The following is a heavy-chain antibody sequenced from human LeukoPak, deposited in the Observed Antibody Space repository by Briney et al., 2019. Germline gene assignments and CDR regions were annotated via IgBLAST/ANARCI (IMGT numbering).Heavy chain of an antibody. Sequence: SQTLPHSCAISGDSDSSKSAAWNWIRQSPSRGLEWLGRTFYRSKWSNEYAVSVKSRITINPDTSRNQFSLHLNSVTPEDTAVYFCARGNGHIHATYDFCYWGQRPLVTVSS. D-gene: IGHD1-1*01. CDR1: GDSDSSKSAA. CDR3: ARGNGHIHATYDFCY. J-gene: IGHJ4*02. V-gene: IGHV6-1*01. CDR2: TFYRSKWSN.